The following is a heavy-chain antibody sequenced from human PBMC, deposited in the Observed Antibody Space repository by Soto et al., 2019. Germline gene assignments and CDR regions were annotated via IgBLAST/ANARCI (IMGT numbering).Heavy chain of an antibody. CDR1: GFTFNNYA. Sequence: EVQVLDSGGGLVQPGGSLRLSCAASGFTFNNYAMKCVRQARAKGLEWVATISATGGSTYYADSVKGRFTVSRDNSKNTLYLQMTGLRVEDTVVYNCAKGRIAGTFDSWGEGTQVSVSS. CDR3: AKGRIAGTFDS. D-gene: IGHD1-1*01. V-gene: IGHV3-23*01. J-gene: IGHJ4*02. CDR2: ISATGGST.